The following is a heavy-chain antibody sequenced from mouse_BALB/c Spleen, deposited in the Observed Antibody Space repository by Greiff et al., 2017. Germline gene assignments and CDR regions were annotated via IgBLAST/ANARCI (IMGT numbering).Heavy chain of an antibody. D-gene: IGHD2-4*01. CDR2: ISYSGST. V-gene: IGHV3-2*02. J-gene: IGHJ3*01. Sequence: VQLQESGPGLVKPSQSLSLTCTVTGYSITSDYAWNWIRQFPGNKLEWMGYISYSGSTSYNPSLKSRISITRDTSKNQFFLQLNSVTTEDTATYYCARSDYDYPFAYWGQGTLVTVSA. CDR3: ARSDYDYPFAY. CDR1: GYSITSDYA.